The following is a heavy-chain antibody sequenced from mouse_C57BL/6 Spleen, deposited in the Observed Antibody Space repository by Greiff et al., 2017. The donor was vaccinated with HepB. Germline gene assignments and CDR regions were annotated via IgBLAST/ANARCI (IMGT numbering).Heavy chain of an antibody. CDR3: ARSRYYGSSSWYFDV. D-gene: IGHD1-1*01. J-gene: IGHJ1*03. CDR1: GYAFSSYW. CDR2: IYPGDGDT. V-gene: IGHV1-80*01. Sequence: VKLQESGAELVKPGASVKISCKASGYAFSSYWMNWVKQRPGKGLEWIGQIYPGDGDTNYNGKFKGKATLTADKSSSTAYMQLSSLTSEDSAVYFCARSRYYGSSSWYFDVWGTGTTVTVSS.